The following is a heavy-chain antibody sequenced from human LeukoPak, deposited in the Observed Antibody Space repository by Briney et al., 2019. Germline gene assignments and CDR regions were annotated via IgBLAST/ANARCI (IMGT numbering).Heavy chain of an antibody. D-gene: IGHD3-22*01. Sequence: GESLKISCKGSGYSFTSYRIGWVRQMPGKGLEWMGIIYPGDSDTRYSPSFQGQVTISADKSISTAYLQWSSLKASDTAMYYCARHYHDSSGYLDAFDIWGQGTMVTVSS. CDR1: GYSFTSYR. CDR2: IYPGDSDT. V-gene: IGHV5-51*01. J-gene: IGHJ3*02. CDR3: ARHYHDSSGYLDAFDI.